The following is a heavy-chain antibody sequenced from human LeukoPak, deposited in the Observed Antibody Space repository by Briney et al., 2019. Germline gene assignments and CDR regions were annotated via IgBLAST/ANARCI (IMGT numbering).Heavy chain of an antibody. V-gene: IGHV3-23*01. J-gene: IGHJ4*02. CDR1: GFTFSSYA. CDR3: AKDRWSGSYLTGDY. Sequence: GGSLGLSCAGSGFTFSSYAMGWVRQAPGKGLEWVSAISGSGGSTYYADSVKGRFTISRDNSKNTLYLQMNSLRAEDTAVYYCAKDRWSGSYLTGDYWGQRALVSVSS. CDR2: ISGSGGST. D-gene: IGHD1-26*01.